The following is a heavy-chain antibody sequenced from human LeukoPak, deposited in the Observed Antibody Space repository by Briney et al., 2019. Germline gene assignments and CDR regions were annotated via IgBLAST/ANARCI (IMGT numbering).Heavy chain of an antibody. J-gene: IGHJ4*02. CDR1: GGSFSGYY. D-gene: IGHD4-23*01. CDR2: INHSGST. Sequence: PSETLSLTCAVYGGSFSGYYWSWIRQPPGKGLEWIGEINHSGSTNYNPSLKSRVTISVDTSKNQFSLKLSSVTAADTAVYYCARRSRYGGNSPWGQGTLVTVSS. CDR3: ARRSRYGGNSP. V-gene: IGHV4-34*01.